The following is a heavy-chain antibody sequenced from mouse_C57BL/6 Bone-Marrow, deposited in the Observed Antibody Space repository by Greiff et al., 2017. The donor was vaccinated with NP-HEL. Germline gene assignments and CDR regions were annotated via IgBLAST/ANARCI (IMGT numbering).Heavy chain of an antibody. V-gene: IGHV1-55*01. CDR1: GYTFTSYW. D-gene: IGHD1-1*01. CDR3: ARCGYYYGSSYYYAMDY. Sequence: QVQLQQPGAELVKPGASVKMSCKASGYTFTSYWITWVKQRPGKGLEWIGDIYPGSGSTNYNEKFKSQATLTVDKSSRTAYMQLSSLTSEDSAVYYCARCGYYYGSSYYYAMDYWGQGTSVTVSS. CDR2: IYPGSGST. J-gene: IGHJ4*01.